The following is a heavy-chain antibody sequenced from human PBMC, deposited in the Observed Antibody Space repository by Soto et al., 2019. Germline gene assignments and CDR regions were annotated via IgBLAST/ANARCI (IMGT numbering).Heavy chain of an antibody. CDR2: IKQDGSEK. V-gene: IGHV3-7*03. CDR1: GFTFSSYW. CDR3: ARAYYDFWSGYFPYGMDV. Sequence: GGSLRLSCAASGFTFSSYWMSWVRQAPGKGLEWVANIKQDGSEKYYVDSVKGRFTISRDNAKNSLYLQMNSLRAEDTAVYYCARAYYDFWSGYFPYGMDVWGQGTTVTVSS. J-gene: IGHJ6*02. D-gene: IGHD3-3*01.